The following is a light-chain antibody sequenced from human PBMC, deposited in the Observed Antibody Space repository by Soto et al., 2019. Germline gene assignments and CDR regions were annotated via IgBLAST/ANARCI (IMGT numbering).Light chain of an antibody. Sequence: EILLTQSPGTLSLSPGEGATLSCRASQSVSSSLLAWYQQKPGQAPRLLIYGSSNRATGIPDRFSGSGSGTGFTLTISRVDPEDFAVYYCQQYGTSPIPFGQGTRLEI. CDR1: QSVSSSL. V-gene: IGKV3-20*01. CDR3: QQYGTSPIP. CDR2: GSS. J-gene: IGKJ5*01.